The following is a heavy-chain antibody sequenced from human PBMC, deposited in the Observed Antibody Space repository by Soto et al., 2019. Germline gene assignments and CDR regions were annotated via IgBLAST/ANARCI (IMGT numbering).Heavy chain of an antibody. CDR3: ARYDYSNHDPSGYYYYGMDV. CDR2: IWHDGSKK. D-gene: IGHD4-4*01. Sequence: HPGGSLRLSCEATGFTFNTYAMHWVRQAPGKGLEWVAVIWHDGSKKYYADSVKGRFTISRDNSKDTLYLQMDSLEVEDTAVYYCARYDYSNHDPSGYYYYGMDVWGQGTTVTVSS. CDR1: GFTFNTYA. J-gene: IGHJ6*02. V-gene: IGHV3-33*01.